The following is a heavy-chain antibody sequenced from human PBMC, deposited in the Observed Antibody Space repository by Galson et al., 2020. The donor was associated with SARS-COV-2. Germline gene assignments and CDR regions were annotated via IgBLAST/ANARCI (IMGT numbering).Heavy chain of an antibody. CDR1: GYTFTSYD. Sequence: GESLKISCKASGYTFTSYDINWVRQATGQGLEWMGWMNPNSGNTGYAQKFQGRVTMTRNTSISTAYMELSSLRSEDTAVYYCARVTNGYIDYWGQGTLVTVSS. CDR3: ARVTNGYIDY. D-gene: IGHD1-1*01. V-gene: IGHV1-8*01. J-gene: IGHJ4*02. CDR2: MNPNSGNT.